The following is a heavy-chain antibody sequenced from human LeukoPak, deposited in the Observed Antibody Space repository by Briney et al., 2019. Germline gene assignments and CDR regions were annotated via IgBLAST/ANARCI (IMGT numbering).Heavy chain of an antibody. CDR2: ICDNI. D-gene: IGHD3-16*01. V-gene: IGHV3-23*01. CDR1: GFTFSSYA. CDR3: TKDSQGFYGGFWYGTYGMDV. Sequence: GGSLRLSCAASGFTFSSYAMTWVRQAPGKGLEWVSTICDNIHYADSVRGRFTISRDNSRKTVFLQMNSLTPEDAATYYCTKDSQGFYGGFWYGTYGMDVWGQGTTVTVSS. J-gene: IGHJ6*02.